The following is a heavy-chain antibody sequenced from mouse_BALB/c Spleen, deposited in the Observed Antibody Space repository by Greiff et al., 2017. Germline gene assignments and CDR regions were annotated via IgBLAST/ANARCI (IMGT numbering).Heavy chain of an antibody. J-gene: IGHJ1*01. D-gene: IGHD2-14*01. Sequence: VMLVESGPELVKPGASVRISCKASGYTFTSYYIHWVKQRPGQGLEWIGWIYPGNVNTKYNEKFKGKATLTADKSSSTAYMQLSSLTSEDSAVYFCARSGGTDWYFDVWGAGTTVTVSS. CDR3: ARSGGTDWYFDV. V-gene: IGHV1S56*01. CDR1: GYTFTSYY. CDR2: IYPGNVNT.